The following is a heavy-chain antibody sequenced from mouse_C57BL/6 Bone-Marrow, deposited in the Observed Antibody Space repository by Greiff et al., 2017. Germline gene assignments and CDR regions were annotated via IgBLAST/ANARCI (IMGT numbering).Heavy chain of an antibody. CDR2: INPSTGGT. CDR3: ARCSSYWYFDV. D-gene: IGHD1-1*01. V-gene: IGHV1-42*01. Sequence: VQLQQSGPELVKPGASVKISCKASGYSFTGYYMNWVKQSPEKSLEWIGEINPSTGGTTYNQKFKAKATLTVDKSSSTAYMQLKSLTSEDSAVYDCARCSSYWYFDVWGKGTTVTVSA. J-gene: IGHJ1*03. CDR1: GYSFTGYY.